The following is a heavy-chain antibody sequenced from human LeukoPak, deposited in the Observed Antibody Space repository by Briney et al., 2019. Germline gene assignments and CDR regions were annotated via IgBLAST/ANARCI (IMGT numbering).Heavy chain of an antibody. CDR3: ARDWDY. CDR1: GDSISIGSYY. V-gene: IGHV4-61*09. CDR2: MNTTGYI. J-gene: IGHJ4*02. Sequence: SETLSLTCTVSGDSISIGSYYWSWIRQPAGKGLEWIGHMNTTGYIKYNPSLKSRVTISVDTSNNQFSLKLSSVTAADTAVYYCARDWDYWGQGTLVTVS.